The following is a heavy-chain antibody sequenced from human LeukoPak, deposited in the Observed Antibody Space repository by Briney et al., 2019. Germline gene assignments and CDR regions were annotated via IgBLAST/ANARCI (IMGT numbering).Heavy chain of an antibody. J-gene: IGHJ4*02. V-gene: IGHV6-1*01. D-gene: IGHD3-22*01. CDR1: GDSVSTNSAA. Sequence: SQTLSLTCAISGDSVSTNSAAWNWIRQSPSRGLEWLGRTYYRCKWYNDYAVSVKSRITINPDTSKNQCSLQLKSVTPEDTAVYYCARGANYYDSSGYYDYWGQGTLVTVSS. CDR3: ARGANYYDSSGYYDY. CDR2: TYYRCKWYN.